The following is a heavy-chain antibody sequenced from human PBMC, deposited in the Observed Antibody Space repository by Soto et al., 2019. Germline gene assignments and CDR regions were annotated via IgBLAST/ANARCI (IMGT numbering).Heavy chain of an antibody. Sequence: SETLFLTCTVSGGSISSGGYYWSWIRQHPGKGLEWIGYIYYSGSTYYNPSLKSRVTISVDTSKNQFSLKLSSVTAADTAVYYCARGYCSGGSCYHFDYWGQGTLVTVSS. CDR3: ARGYCSGGSCYHFDY. V-gene: IGHV4-31*03. J-gene: IGHJ4*02. CDR1: GGSISSGGYY. D-gene: IGHD2-15*01. CDR2: IYYSGST.